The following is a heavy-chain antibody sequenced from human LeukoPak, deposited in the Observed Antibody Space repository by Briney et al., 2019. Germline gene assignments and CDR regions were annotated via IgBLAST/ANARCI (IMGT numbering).Heavy chain of an antibody. CDR1: GFTFSSYA. V-gene: IGHV3-30-3*01. D-gene: IGHD4-17*01. CDR3: AKGHYGDFPHWHDY. CDR2: ISYDGSNK. Sequence: TGGSLRLSCAASGFTFSSYAMHWVRQAPGKGLEWVAVISYDGSNKYYADSVKGRFTISRDNSKSTLSLSTNSLRAEDTAVYYCAKGHYGDFPHWHDYWGQGTLVTVSS. J-gene: IGHJ4*02.